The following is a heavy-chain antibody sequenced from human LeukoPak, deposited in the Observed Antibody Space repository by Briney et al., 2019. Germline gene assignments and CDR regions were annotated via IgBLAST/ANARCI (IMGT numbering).Heavy chain of an antibody. CDR1: GFTFSSYA. D-gene: IGHD2-2*01. V-gene: IGHV3-48*03. J-gene: IGHJ4*02. CDR2: ISSSGSTI. CDR3: AREEVPAAMYPPTFDY. Sequence: GGSLRLSCAASGFTFSSYAMSWVRQAPGKGLEWVSYISSSGSTIYYADSVKGRFTISRDNAKNSLYLQMNSLRAEDTAVYYCAREEVPAAMYPPTFDYWGQGTLVTVSS.